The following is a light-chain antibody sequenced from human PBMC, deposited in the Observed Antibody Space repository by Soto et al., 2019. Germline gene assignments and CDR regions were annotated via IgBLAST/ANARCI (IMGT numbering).Light chain of an antibody. CDR1: EPIKTVY. J-gene: IGKJ5*01. CDR2: GVY. CDR3: QFYGSSLIT. V-gene: IGKV3-20*01. Sequence: IVLTQAPATLSLSPRETATPSCKLSEPIKTVYFGWYQHKPGQSPRLLINGVYTRATGIPDRFSGSGSGTDFTLTISRLEPEDFAIYYCQFYGSSLITFGQGTRLEIK.